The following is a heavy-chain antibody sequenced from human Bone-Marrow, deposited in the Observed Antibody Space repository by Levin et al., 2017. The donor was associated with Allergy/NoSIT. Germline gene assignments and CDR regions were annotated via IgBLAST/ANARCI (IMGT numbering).Heavy chain of an antibody. CDR1: GFTFSSYW. CDR3: ARDRNFKCSSTSCYVAFDS. J-gene: IGHJ3*02. CDR2: IKSDGSET. Sequence: GGSLRLSCAASGFTFSSYWMHWVRQAPGKGLVWVSRIKSDGSETNYGDSVKGRFTISRDNAKNTLYLQMNSLRAEDTAVYYCARDRNFKCSSTSCYVAFDSWGQGTMVTVSS. D-gene: IGHD2-2*01. V-gene: IGHV3-74*01.